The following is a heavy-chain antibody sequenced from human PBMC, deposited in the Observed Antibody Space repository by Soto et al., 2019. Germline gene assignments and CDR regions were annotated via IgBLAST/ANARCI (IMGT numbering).Heavy chain of an antibody. D-gene: IGHD3-22*01. CDR3: ARARLVVEGRFDY. J-gene: IGHJ4*02. CDR2: ISSTATYT. CDR1: GFSFIDYY. V-gene: IGHV3-11*06. Sequence: GGSLRLSCAASGFSFIDYYMNWILQAPGKGLEWLSYISSTATYTNYADSVRGRFTISRDSAKNSLYLDMNGLRAEDTAVYYCARARLVVEGRFDYWGQGTLVTVSS.